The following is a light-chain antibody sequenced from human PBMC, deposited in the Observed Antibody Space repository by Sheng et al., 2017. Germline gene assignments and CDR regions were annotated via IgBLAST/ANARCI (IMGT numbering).Light chain of an antibody. V-gene: IGLV3-1*01. J-gene: IGLJ2*01. CDR2: QDS. CDR3: QAWDTSTAV. CDR1: KLGDKY. Sequence: YELTQPPSVSVSPGQTVSITCSGEKLGDKYACWYQQKPGQSPVRVIYQDSKRPSGIPERFSGSNSGNTATLTISGTQAMDEADYYCQAWDTSTAVFGGGTKLTVL.